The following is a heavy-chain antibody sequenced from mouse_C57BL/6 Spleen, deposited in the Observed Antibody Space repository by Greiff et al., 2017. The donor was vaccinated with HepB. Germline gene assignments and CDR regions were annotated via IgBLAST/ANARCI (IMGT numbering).Heavy chain of an antibody. J-gene: IGHJ2*01. D-gene: IGHD1-1*01. CDR3: ATGAVEDY. CDR1: GYTFTDYY. CDR2: IYPGSGNT. Sequence: VQLQQSGAELVRPGASVKLSCKASGYTFTDYYINWVKQRPGQGLEWIARIYPGSGNTYYNEKFKGKATLTAEKSSSTAYMQLSSLTSEDSAVYFCATGAVEDYWGQGTTLTVSS. V-gene: IGHV1-76*01.